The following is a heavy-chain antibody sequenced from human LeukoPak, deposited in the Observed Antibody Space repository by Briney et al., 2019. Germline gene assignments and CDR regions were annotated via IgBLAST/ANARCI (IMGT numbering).Heavy chain of an antibody. CDR2: ISAYNGNT. J-gene: IGHJ4*02. CDR1: GYTFTSYG. Sequence: GASVKVSCKASGYTFTSYGISWVRQAPGQGLEWMGWISAYNGNTNYAQKLQGRVTMTTDTSTSTAYMELRSLRSDDTAVYYCASGGGRFLEWLGAHPPPLDYWGQGTLVTVSS. CDR3: ASGGGRFLEWLGAHPPPLDY. V-gene: IGHV1-18*01. D-gene: IGHD3-3*01.